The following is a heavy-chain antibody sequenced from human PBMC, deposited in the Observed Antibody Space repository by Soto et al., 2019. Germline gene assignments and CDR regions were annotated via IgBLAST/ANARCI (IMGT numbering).Heavy chain of an antibody. CDR3: AAAVVVAATPFYYYYGMDV. J-gene: IGHJ6*02. CDR2: IIPILGIA. D-gene: IGHD2-15*01. CDR1: GGTFSSYT. V-gene: IGHV1-69*02. Sequence: SVKVSCKASGGTFSSYTISWVRQAPGQGLEWMGRIIPILGIANYAQKFQGRVTITADKSTSTAYMELSSLRSEDTAVYYCAAAVVVAATPFYYYYGMDVWGQGTTVTVSS.